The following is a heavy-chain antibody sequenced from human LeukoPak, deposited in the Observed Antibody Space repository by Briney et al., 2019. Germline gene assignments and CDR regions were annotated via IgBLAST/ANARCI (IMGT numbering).Heavy chain of an antibody. D-gene: IGHD3-22*01. CDR3: ARHEGTYYYDSSGYWIPDY. CDR1: GYSFTSYW. Sequence: GESLKISCKGSGYSFTSYWLGWVRQMPGKGLEWMGIIYPGDSDTRYSPSFQGQVTISADKSNSTAYLQGSSLKASDTAMYYSARHEGTYYYDSSGYWIPDYWGQGTLVTVSS. CDR2: IYPGDSDT. J-gene: IGHJ4*02. V-gene: IGHV5-51*01.